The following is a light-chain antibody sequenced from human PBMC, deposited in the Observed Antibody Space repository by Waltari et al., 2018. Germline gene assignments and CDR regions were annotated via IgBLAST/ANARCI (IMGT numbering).Light chain of an antibody. CDR3: QHYLRLPVT. J-gene: IGKJ1*01. Sequence: EIVLTQSPGTLPLSTGESATLACRTSQSVTRALAWYQQKPGQAPRLLIYGASNRATGIPDRFSGSGSGTDFSLTISSLEPEDFAVYYCQHYLRLPVTFGQGTKVEVK. CDR2: GAS. V-gene: IGKV3-20*01. CDR1: QSVTRA.